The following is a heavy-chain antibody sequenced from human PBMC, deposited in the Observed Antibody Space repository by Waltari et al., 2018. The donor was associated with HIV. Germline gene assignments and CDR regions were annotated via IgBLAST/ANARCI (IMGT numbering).Heavy chain of an antibody. CDR3: ARDIAIDY. CDR1: GFTFSSYG. J-gene: IGHJ4*02. D-gene: IGHD6-13*01. Sequence: QVQLVESGGGVVQPGGSLRLSCAASGFTFSSYGMHWVRQAPGKGLEWVAFIRYDGSNKYYADSVKGRFTISRDNSKNTLYLQMNSLRAEDTAVYYCARDIAIDYWGQGTLVTVSS. CDR2: IRYDGSNK. V-gene: IGHV3-30*02.